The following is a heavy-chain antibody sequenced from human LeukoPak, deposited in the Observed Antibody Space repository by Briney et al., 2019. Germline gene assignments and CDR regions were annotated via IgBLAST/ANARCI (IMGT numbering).Heavy chain of an antibody. CDR3: ARDPFYGDYVGGFDY. D-gene: IGHD4-17*01. V-gene: IGHV3-7*01. CDR2: IKQDGSEK. Sequence: PGGSLRLSCAASGLTFSSYWMSWVRQAPGKGLEWVANIKQDGSEKYYVDSVKGRFTISRDNAKNSLYLQMNSLRAEDTAVYYCARDPFYGDYVGGFDYWGQGTLVTVSS. J-gene: IGHJ4*02. CDR1: GLTFSSYW.